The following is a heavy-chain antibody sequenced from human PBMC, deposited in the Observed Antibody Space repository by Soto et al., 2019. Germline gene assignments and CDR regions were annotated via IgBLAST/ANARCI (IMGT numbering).Heavy chain of an antibody. CDR1: GGTFSSYA. CDR2: IIPIFGTA. CDR3: ARSYCSSTSCSIEYYYGMDV. D-gene: IGHD2-2*01. J-gene: IGHJ6*02. V-gene: IGHV1-69*13. Sequence: ASVKVSCKASGGTFSSYAISWVRQAPGQGLEWMGGIIPIFGTANYAQKFQGRVTITADESTSTAYMELSSLRSEDMAVYYCARSYCSSTSCSIEYYYGMDVWGQGTTVTVSS.